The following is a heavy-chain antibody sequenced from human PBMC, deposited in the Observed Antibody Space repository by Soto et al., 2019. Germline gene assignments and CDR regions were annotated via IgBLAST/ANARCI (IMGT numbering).Heavy chain of an antibody. J-gene: IGHJ6*04. V-gene: IGHV3-30*18. CDR2: ISYDGSNK. Sequence: GGSLRLPCAASGFTFSSYSMLWVRLVLGKGMEWVAVISYDGSNKYYADSVKGRFPISRDNSKNTLYLQMNSLRAEDTAVYYCAKEGAIAAAGRSYYYYGMDVWGKGTTVTVS. D-gene: IGHD6-13*01. CDR3: AKEGAIAAAGRSYYYYGMDV. CDR1: GFTFSSYS.